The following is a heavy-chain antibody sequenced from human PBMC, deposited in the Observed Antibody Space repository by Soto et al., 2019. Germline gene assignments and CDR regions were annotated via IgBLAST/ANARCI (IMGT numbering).Heavy chain of an antibody. D-gene: IGHD4-17*01. J-gene: IGHJ4*02. CDR1: GGSISSGGYS. CDR3: ARASATVTPLDY. Sequence: QLQLQESGSGLVKPSQTLSLTCAVSGGSISSGGYSWSWIRQPPGKGLEWIGYIYHSGSTYYNPSLKSRATISVDRSKNRFSLKLSSVTAADTAVYYCARASATVTPLDYWGQGTLVTVSS. CDR2: IYHSGST. V-gene: IGHV4-30-2*01.